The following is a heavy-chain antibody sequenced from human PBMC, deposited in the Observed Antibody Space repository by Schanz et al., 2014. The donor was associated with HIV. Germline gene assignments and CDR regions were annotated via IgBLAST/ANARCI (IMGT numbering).Heavy chain of an antibody. V-gene: IGHV3-33*01. D-gene: IGHD3-16*01. CDR3: VRAGGELGGYYYGMDV. CDR2: IWYDGSHK. Sequence: QVQLVESGGGVVQPGRSLRLSCAASGFTFSRYGMHWVRQAPGKGLEWVAVIWYDGSHKHYADSVKGRFTISRDNSKSTLYLQMNSLRAEDTAVYYCVRAGGELGGYYYGMDVWGQGTTVSVSS. J-gene: IGHJ6*02. CDR1: GFTFSRYG.